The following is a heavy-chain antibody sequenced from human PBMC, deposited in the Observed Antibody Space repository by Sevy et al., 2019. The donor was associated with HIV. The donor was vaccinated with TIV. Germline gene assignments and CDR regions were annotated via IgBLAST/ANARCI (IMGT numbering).Heavy chain of an antibody. V-gene: IGHV3-49*04. D-gene: IGHD6-19*01. Sequence: GGSLRLSCSTSGFNLGDYAMSWVRQSPGKGLEWVGFMRSKAFAGTTEYAASVKGRFTISTDDSKASAHLQMNSLRAEDTAVYYCARWGIAVAGTWSWFDPWGQGTLVTVSS. J-gene: IGHJ5*02. CDR1: GFNLGDYA. CDR2: MRSKAFAGTT. CDR3: ARWGIAVAGTWSWFDP.